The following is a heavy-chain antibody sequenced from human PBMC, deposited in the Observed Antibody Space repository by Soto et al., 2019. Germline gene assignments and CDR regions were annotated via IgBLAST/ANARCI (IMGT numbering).Heavy chain of an antibody. V-gene: IGHV1-18*01. CDR1: GYTFTSYA. CDR3: ARAQTVAGTAEYFQH. Sequence: ASVKVSCKASGYTFTSYAMNWVRQAPGQGLEWMGWISAYNGNTNYAQKLQGRVTMTTDTSTSTAYMELRSLRSDDTAVYYCARAQTVAGTAEYFQHWGQGTLVTVSS. J-gene: IGHJ1*01. D-gene: IGHD6-19*01. CDR2: ISAYNGNT.